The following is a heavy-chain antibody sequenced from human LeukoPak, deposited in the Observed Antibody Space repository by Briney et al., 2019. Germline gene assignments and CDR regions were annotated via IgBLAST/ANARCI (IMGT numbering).Heavy chain of an antibody. CDR2: IHYSGST. CDR1: GGSISGFY. Sequence: KPSETLSLTCTVAGGSISGFYWSWLRQPPGKGLEWTGYIHYSGSTNYNPSLKSRVTISEDTSKNQFSLKLTSVTAADTAVYYCAREIEYSGYFDFWGQGTLVTVSS. J-gene: IGHJ4*02. CDR3: AREIEYSGYFDF. V-gene: IGHV4-59*01. D-gene: IGHD2/OR15-2a*01.